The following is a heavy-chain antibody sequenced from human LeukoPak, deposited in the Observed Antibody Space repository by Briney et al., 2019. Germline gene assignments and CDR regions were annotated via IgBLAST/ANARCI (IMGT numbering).Heavy chain of an antibody. V-gene: IGHV3-11*06. Sequence: GGSLRLSCAASGFTFSDYYMSWIRQAPGKGLEWVSYISSSSSYTNYADSVKGRFTISRDNAKNSLYLQMNSLRAEDTAVYYCAKGVLGYCSGGSCYFDDAFDIWGQGTMVTVSS. CDR2: ISSSSSYT. D-gene: IGHD2-15*01. CDR3: AKGVLGYCSGGSCYFDDAFDI. CDR1: GFTFSDYY. J-gene: IGHJ3*02.